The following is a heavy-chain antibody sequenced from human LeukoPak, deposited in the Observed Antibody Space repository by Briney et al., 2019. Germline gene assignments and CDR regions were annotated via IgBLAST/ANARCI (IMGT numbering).Heavy chain of an antibody. CDR1: GGSFSGYY. Sequence: SETLSLTCAVDGGSFSGYYWSWIRQPPGKGLEWIGEINHSGSTNYNPSLKSRVTISVDTSKNQFSLKLSSVTAADTAVYYCARSQYSSGWFDYWGQGTLVTVSS. CDR2: INHSGST. V-gene: IGHV4-34*01. J-gene: IGHJ4*02. CDR3: ARSQYSSGWFDY. D-gene: IGHD6-19*01.